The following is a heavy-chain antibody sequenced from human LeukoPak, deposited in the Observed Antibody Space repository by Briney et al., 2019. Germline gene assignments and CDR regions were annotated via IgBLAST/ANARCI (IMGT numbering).Heavy chain of an antibody. CDR3: ARVGGTVGAFGY. CDR2: IYYSGST. J-gene: IGHJ4*02. CDR1: GGSISSHY. D-gene: IGHD1-26*01. Sequence: PSETLSLTCTVSGGSISSHYWSWIRQPPGKGLEWIGYIYYSGSTNYNPSLKSRVTISVDTSKNQFSLKLSSVTAADTAVYYCARVGGTVGAFGYWGQGTLVTVSS. V-gene: IGHV4-59*11.